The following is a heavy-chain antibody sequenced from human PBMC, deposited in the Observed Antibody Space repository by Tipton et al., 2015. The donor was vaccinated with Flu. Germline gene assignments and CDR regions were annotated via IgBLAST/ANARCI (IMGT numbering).Heavy chain of an antibody. CDR3: ARDLGRLDWYIRGEYYGMDV. J-gene: IGHJ6*02. D-gene: IGHD3-9*01. Sequence: SLRLSCAASGFTFSSYEMNWVRQAPGKGLEWVSYISSSGSTIYYADSVKGRFTISRDNAKNSLYLQMNSLRAEDTAVYYCARDLGRLDWYIRGEYYGMDVWGQGTTVTVSS. CDR2: ISSSGSTI. V-gene: IGHV3-48*03. CDR1: GFTFSSYE.